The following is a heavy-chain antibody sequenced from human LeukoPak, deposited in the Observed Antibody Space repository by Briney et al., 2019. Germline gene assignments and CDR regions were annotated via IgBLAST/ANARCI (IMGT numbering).Heavy chain of an antibody. CDR3: ARQTGSGLFILP. J-gene: IGHJ4*02. V-gene: IGHV3-30*02. Sequence: GGSLRLSCAASGFTFSSYGMHWVRQAPGKGLEWLAFIQYDGSNKYYADSVKGRFTISRDNSKNTLFLQMNSLRAEDTAVYYCARQTGSGLFILPGGQGTLVTVSS. D-gene: IGHD3/OR15-3a*01. CDR2: IQYDGSNK. CDR1: GFTFSSYG.